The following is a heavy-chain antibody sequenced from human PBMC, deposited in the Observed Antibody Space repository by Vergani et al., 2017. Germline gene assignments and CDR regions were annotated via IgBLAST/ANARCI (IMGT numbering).Heavy chain of an antibody. V-gene: IGHV1-46*01. J-gene: IGHJ5*02. CDR2: LNPTTGHT. D-gene: IGHD2-21*01. CDR1: GYTFTSYY. Sequence: QVQLVQSGAEVKKPGSSVKVSCKASGYTFTSYYIHWLRQAPGQAFEWMGILNPTTGHTTSAQKFMGRVDMTRDPSTDTSTRTVQMTLSSLGSEDTAVYYCARSIGYCAGATCRAYYFAHWGQGTRVTVSS. CDR3: ARSIGYCAGATCRAYYFAH.